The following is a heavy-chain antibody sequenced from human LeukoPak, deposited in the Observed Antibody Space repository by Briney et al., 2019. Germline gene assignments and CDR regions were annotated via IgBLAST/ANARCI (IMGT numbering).Heavy chain of an antibody. CDR1: GASISSGDYY. J-gene: IGHJ4*02. D-gene: IGHD3-22*01. CDR2: IDYSGNT. V-gene: IGHV4-61*08. CDR3: ARGDYYDSSGPLDY. Sequence: PSQTLSLTCTVSGASISSGDYYWSWLRQPQGKGLEWIVYIDYSGNTNYNPSLKNRVTISVDTSKNQFSLKLTSVTAADTAVYYCARGDYYDSSGPLDYWGQGTLVTVSS.